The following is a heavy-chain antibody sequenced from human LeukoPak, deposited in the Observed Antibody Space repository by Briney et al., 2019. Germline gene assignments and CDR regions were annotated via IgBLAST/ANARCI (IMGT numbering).Heavy chain of an antibody. CDR3: AKHSSSWYVNYLDY. Sequence: PGGSLRLSCTPSGFTFSSHAMSWVRQAPGKGLEWVSAISGSGGSTYYADSVKGRFTISRDNSKNTLYLQMNSLRAEDTAVYYCAKHSSSWYVNYLDYWGQGTLVTVSS. V-gene: IGHV3-23*01. CDR2: ISGSGGST. CDR1: GFTFSSHA. J-gene: IGHJ4*02. D-gene: IGHD6-13*01.